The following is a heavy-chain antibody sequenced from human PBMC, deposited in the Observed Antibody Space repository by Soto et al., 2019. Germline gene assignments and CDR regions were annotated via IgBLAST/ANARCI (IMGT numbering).Heavy chain of an antibody. Sequence: SGPTLVNPTQTLTLTCTFSGFSLRTNGMCVSWIRQPPGKALEWLARIDWDDDKYYSTSLKTRLTISKDTSKNQVVLTMTNMDPVDTATYYCARIPRSYSGSYTYFDYWGQGTLVTVSS. CDR2: IDWDDDK. J-gene: IGHJ4*02. CDR1: GFSLRTNGMC. CDR3: ARIPRSYSGSYTYFDY. D-gene: IGHD1-26*01. V-gene: IGHV2-70*11.